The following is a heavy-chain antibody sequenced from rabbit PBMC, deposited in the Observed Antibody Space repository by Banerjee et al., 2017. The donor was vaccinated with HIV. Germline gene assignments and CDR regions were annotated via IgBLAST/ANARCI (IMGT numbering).Heavy chain of an antibody. CDR3: ARDLADVIGWNFNL. CDR2: INSSSGNT. V-gene: IGHV1S45*01. D-gene: IGHD1-1*01. Sequence: QEQLVESGGGLVQPEGSLTLTCTASGFSFSSSYWICWVRQAPGKGLEWIACINSSSGNTVYATWAKRRFTISNTSSTTVTLQKTSLTAADAATYFCARDLADVIGWNFNLWGPGTLVTVS. J-gene: IGHJ4*01. CDR1: GFSFSSSYW.